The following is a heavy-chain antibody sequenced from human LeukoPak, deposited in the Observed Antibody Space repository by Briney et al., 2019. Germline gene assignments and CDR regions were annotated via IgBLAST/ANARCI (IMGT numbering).Heavy chain of an antibody. CDR2: INAGNGNT. J-gene: IGHJ4*02. CDR3: ARDPGRQLLPQDY. Sequence: ASVTVSCKASGYTFTSYAMHWVRQAPGQRLEWMGWINAGNGNTKYSQKFQGRVTITRDTSASTAYMELSSLRSEDTAVYYCARDPGRQLLPQDYWGQGTLVTVSS. D-gene: IGHD2-15*01. CDR1: GYTFTSYA. V-gene: IGHV1-3*01.